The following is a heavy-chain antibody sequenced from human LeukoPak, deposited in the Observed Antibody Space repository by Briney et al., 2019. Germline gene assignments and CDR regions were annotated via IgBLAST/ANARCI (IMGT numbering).Heavy chain of an antibody. V-gene: IGHV3-33*01. CDR3: ASGDSSGWYLDY. J-gene: IGHJ4*02. D-gene: IGHD6-19*01. Sequence: GGSLRLSCAASGFTFSSYGMHWVRQAPGKGLEWVAVIWYDGSNKYYADSVKGRFTISRDNSENTLYLQMNSLRAEDTAVYYCASGDSSGWYLDYWGQGTLVTVSS. CDR2: IWYDGSNK. CDR1: GFTFSSYG.